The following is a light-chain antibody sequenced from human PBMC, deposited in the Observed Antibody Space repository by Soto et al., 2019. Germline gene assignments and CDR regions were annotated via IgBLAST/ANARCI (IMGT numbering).Light chain of an antibody. CDR3: QQYNSYSWT. Sequence: DIQMTQSPSTLSASVGDRFAIAFRASQSISSWLAWYQQKPGKAPKLLIYDASSLESGVPSRFSGSGSGTEFTLTISSLQPDDFAIYYCQQYNSYSWTFGQGTKVDIK. V-gene: IGKV1-5*01. CDR2: DAS. J-gene: IGKJ1*01. CDR1: QSISSW.